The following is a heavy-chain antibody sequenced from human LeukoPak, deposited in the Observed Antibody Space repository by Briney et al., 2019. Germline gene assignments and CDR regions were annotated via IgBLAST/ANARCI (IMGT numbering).Heavy chain of an antibody. CDR3: AQGALRYFDWLLPEGY. CDR1: GFTFSSYG. D-gene: IGHD3-9*01. Sequence: GGSLRLSCAASGFTFSSYGTHWVRQAPGKGLEWVAFIRYDGSNKYYADSVKGRFTISRDNSKNTLYLQMNSLRAEDTAVYYCAQGALRYFDWLLPEGYWGQGTLVTVSS. V-gene: IGHV3-30*02. CDR2: IRYDGSNK. J-gene: IGHJ4*02.